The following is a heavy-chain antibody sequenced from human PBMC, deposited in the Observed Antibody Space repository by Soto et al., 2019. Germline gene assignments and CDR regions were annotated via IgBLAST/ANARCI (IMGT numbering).Heavy chain of an antibody. CDR2: IYHTGNT. V-gene: IGHV4-30-4*01. CDR1: GGSVNTGDNY. J-gene: IGHJ6*02. Sequence: HVQLHQSGPRLVKPSQTLSLECSVIGGSVNTGDNYWSWVRQSPGRGLEWIGYIYHTGNTFYNPALENRVTMSVDASKNQFSLTLTSVNAADTAVYFCAREPLDGMDVWGQGTNVTVSS. CDR3: AREPLDGMDV.